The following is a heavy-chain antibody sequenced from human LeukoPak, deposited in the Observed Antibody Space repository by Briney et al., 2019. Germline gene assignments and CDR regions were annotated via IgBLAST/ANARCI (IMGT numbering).Heavy chain of an antibody. CDR2: IWYDGSNK. Sequence: GRSLRLSCAASGFTFSSYGMHWVRQAPGKGLEWVAVIWYDGSNKYYADSVKGRFTISRDNSKNTLYLQMNSLRAEDTAVYYCARPTVLYAGNFPLDYWGQGTLVTVSS. D-gene: IGHD4-23*01. J-gene: IGHJ4*02. CDR1: GFTFSSYG. V-gene: IGHV3-33*01. CDR3: ARPTVLYAGNFPLDY.